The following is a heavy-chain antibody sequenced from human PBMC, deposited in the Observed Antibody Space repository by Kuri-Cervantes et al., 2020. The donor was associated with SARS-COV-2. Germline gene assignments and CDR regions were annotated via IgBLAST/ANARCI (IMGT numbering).Heavy chain of an antibody. CDR1: GFTFSSYA. Sequence: GESLKISCAASGFTFSSYAMSWVRQAPGKGLEWVAVISYDGSNKYYADSVKGRFTISRDNSKNTLYLQMNSLRAEDTAVYYCARDCAAGIFDYWGQGTLVTVSS. CDR2: ISYDGSNK. D-gene: IGHD1-1*01. CDR3: ARDCAAGIFDY. V-gene: IGHV3-30-3*01. J-gene: IGHJ4*02.